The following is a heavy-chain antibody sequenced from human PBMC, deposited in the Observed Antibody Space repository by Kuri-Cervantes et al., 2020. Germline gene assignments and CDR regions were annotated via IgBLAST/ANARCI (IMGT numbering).Heavy chain of an antibody. V-gene: IGHV1-46*01. D-gene: IGHD3-22*01. Sequence: ASVKVSCKASGYTFTSYDINWVRQATGQGLEWMGIINPSGGSTSYAQKFQGRVTMTRDTSTSTVYMELSSLRSEDTAVYYCARGVPRIGGMDVWGQGTTVTVSS. J-gene: IGHJ6*01. CDR3: ARGVPRIGGMDV. CDR2: INPSGGST. CDR1: GYTFTSYD.